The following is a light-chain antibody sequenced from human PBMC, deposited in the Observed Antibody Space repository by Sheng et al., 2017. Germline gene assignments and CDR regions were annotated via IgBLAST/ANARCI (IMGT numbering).Light chain of an antibody. CDR2: GAS. J-gene: IGKJ2*01. CDR3: QQYGSSPPYT. V-gene: IGKV3-20*01. Sequence: EIVMTQSPATLSVSPGEGATLSCRASQNINNNLAWYQQKPGQAPRLLIYGASSRATGIPDRFSGSGSGTDFTLTISRLEPEDFAVYYCQQYGSSPPYTFGQGTKLEIK. CDR1: QNINNN.